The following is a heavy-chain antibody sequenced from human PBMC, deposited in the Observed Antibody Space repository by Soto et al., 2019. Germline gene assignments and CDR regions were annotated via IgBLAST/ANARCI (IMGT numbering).Heavy chain of an antibody. CDR3: ARVSSSGYSSPVAYGRDA. D-gene: IGHD6-13*01. CDR2: IIPIFGTA. Sequence: QVQLVQSGAEVKKPGSSVKVSCKASGGTFSSYAISWVRQAPGQGLEWMGGIIPIFGTANYAQKFQGRVTITADESTSTANRGRSSLRSEDTAVYYGARVSSSGYSSPVAYGRDAWGQGTTVT. J-gene: IGHJ6*02. V-gene: IGHV1-69*12. CDR1: GGTFSSYA.